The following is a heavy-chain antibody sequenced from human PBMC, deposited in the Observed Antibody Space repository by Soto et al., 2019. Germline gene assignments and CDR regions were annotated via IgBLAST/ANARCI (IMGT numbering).Heavy chain of an antibody. CDR3: AISPGGSSSLDIYYYYYYGMDV. Sequence: QVQLVQSGAEVKKPGSSVKVSCKAPGGTFSSYAISWVRQAPGQGLEWLGGVIPIFGTAKYAQKFQGRVTITADESSTPGYMELRSLISQDTAVYYCAISPGGSSSLDIYYYYYYGMDVWGQGTRVTVSS. D-gene: IGHD1-26*01. CDR2: VIPIFGTA. J-gene: IGHJ6*02. CDR1: GGTFSSYA. V-gene: IGHV1-69*01.